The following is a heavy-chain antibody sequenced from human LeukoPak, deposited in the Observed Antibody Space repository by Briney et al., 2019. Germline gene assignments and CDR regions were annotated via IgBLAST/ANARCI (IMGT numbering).Heavy chain of an antibody. Sequence: GGSLRLSCAASGFTFSSYAMHWVRQAPGKGLEWVAVISFDGSKTYYADSMKGRCTISRDNSKNTLYLQMNSLRAEDTAAYYCARDRQPYYQYYGMDAWGQGTTVTVSS. CDR3: ARDRQPYYQYYGMDA. D-gene: IGHD1-26*01. J-gene: IGHJ6*02. CDR1: GFTFSSYA. V-gene: IGHV3-30-3*01. CDR2: ISFDGSKT.